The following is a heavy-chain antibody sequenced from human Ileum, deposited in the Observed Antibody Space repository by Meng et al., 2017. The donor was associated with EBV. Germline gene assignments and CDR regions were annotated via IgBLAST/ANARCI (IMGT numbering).Heavy chain of an antibody. CDR3: ARRGGYDILTPVGWFDP. CDR1: GGSSSSSGNY. D-gene: IGHD3-9*01. Sequence: QVHLQESGPGLVRPSETLSLTCAVSGGSSSSSGNYWSWIRQPPGKGLEWIGYKYHSGSTYYNPSLKSRVTMSVDTSRNQFSLKLSSVTAADTAVYYCARRGGYDILTPVGWFDPWGQGTLVTVSS. V-gene: IGHV4-30-4*01. CDR2: KYHSGST. J-gene: IGHJ5*02.